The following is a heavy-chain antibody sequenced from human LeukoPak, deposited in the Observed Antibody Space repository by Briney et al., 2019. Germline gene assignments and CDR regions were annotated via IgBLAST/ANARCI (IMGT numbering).Heavy chain of an antibody. CDR3: ARDGGCTGPTCYGRGWFDT. CDR1: GFTFDEYG. V-gene: IGHV3-20*04. J-gene: IGHJ5*02. Sequence: RPGGSLRLSCAASGFTFDEYGMAWLRQVPGKGLEWICGITWHGLGTSYAGSMRGRFTIFRDNADNSLYLQINDLRGEDTAFYYCARDGGCTGPTCYGRGWFDTGGRGPVAAVSA. CDR2: ITWHGLGT. D-gene: IGHD2-8*02.